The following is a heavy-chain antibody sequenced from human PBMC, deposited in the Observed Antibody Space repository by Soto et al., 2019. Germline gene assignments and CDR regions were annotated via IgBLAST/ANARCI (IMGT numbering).Heavy chain of an antibody. CDR2: INHSGST. CDR1: GGSFSAYY. Sequence: SETLSLTCAVDGGSFSAYYWSWIRQPPGKGLEWIGEINHSGSTNYNPSLKSRFTISVDTSNNQFSLKLSSVTAADTAVYYCARVPGYSRSWSRIYYGMDVWGQGTTVTVSS. V-gene: IGHV4-34*01. CDR3: ARVPGYSRSWSRIYYGMDV. D-gene: IGHD6-13*01. J-gene: IGHJ6*01.